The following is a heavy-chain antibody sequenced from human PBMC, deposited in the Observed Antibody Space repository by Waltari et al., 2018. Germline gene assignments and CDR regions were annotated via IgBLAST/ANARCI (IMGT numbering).Heavy chain of an antibody. J-gene: IGHJ4*02. V-gene: IGHV1-69*04. Sequence: QVQLVQSGAEVKKPESSVKVSCQASGGTFSTHIITWVRQAPGQGLEWMGQITPILGIANYAQKFQARVTITADESTSTSYMELSSLTSEDTAVYYRARGAAPMAVTSLDFWGQGTLVTVSS. CDR1: GGTFSTHI. D-gene: IGHD2-2*01. CDR2: ITPILGIA. CDR3: ARGAAPMAVTSLDF.